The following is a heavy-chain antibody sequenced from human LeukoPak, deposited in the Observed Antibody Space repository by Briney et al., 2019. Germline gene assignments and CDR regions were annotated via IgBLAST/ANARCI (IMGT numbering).Heavy chain of an antibody. CDR1: GFTFSSYA. V-gene: IGHV3-48*03. J-gene: IGHJ4*02. CDR2: ISGGGSPI. D-gene: IGHD1-14*01. Sequence: PGGSLRLSCADSGFTFSSYAMTWVRQAPGKGLEWLSHISGGGSPIYYADSVKGRVSISRDTAKNSLYLQMYNLRVEDTAVYYCARGGSSRPLALWGQGTLVTVSS. CDR3: ARGGSSRPLAL.